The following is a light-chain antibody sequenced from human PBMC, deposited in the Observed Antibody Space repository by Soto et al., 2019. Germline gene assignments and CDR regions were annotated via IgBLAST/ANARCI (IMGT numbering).Light chain of an antibody. J-gene: IGKJ5*01. CDR2: GAS. V-gene: IGKV3-20*01. Sequence: EIVLTQSPGTLSLSPGERATLSWRASQSVSSTYLAWYQQKPGQAPRLLIYGASSRATGIPDRFSGSVYGTDFTLTISRLEPEDFAVYYCQQYHSSPLVTFGQGTRLEIK. CDR3: QQYHSSPLVT. CDR1: QSVSSTY.